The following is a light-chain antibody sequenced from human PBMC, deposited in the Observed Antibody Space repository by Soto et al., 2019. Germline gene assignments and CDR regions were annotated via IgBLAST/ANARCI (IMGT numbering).Light chain of an antibody. CDR1: SSNIATNS. J-gene: IGLJ3*02. CDR2: DND. CDR3: AAWDDTLDGLV. Sequence: QSVLTQPPSASGIPGQRVTISCSGGSSNIATNSVNWYLQLPGMAPKLVIYDNDQRHSGVHDRFSASKSGTSASLAISGLQSDDEADYFCAAWDDTLDGLVFGGGTKLTVL. V-gene: IGLV1-44*01.